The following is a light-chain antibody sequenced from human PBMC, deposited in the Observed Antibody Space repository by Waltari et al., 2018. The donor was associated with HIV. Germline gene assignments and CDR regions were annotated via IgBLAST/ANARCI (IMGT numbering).Light chain of an antibody. V-gene: IGLV1-44*01. J-gene: IGLJ2*01. CDR3: ASWDDSLNGYVV. CDR1: SSDIGRNP. CDR2: GKN. Sequence: QSVLTQPPSASGTPGQRVTIPCSGSSSDIGRNPVNWYQQLPGTAPKLLIYGKNQRPAGVPDRFSGSQSGTSASLTISGLQSEDEADYHCASWDDSLNGYVVFGGGTKLTVL.